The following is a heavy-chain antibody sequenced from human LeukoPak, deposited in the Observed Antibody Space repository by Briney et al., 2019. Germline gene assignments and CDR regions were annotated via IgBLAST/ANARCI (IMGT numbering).Heavy chain of an antibody. V-gene: IGHV4-38-2*02. D-gene: IGHD3-9*01. Sequence: KPSETLSLTCAVSGYSISSGYFWVWIRQPPGKGLEWIGSIYHTGATYYNPSLRSPVTISVDTSKNKLYAEVNSVTAADTAVYYCARDLGLTISANWFDPWGQGTLVTVSS. CDR3: ARDLGLTISANWFDP. J-gene: IGHJ5*02. CDR2: IYHTGAT. CDR1: GYSISSGYF.